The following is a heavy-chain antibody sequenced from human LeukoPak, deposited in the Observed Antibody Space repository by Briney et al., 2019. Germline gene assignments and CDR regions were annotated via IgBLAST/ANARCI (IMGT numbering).Heavy chain of an antibody. CDR3: AKHIVGGYDWIYNSDYYYAMDV. Sequence: PGGSLRLSCAASGFTFSSYAIHWVRQAPGKGLEWVATVSSEGRNQYYADPVKGRFSISRDNSQNTVYLQMTSLRPEDTEVYYCAKHIVGGYDWIYNSDYYYAMDVWGQGTTVTVSS. J-gene: IGHJ6*02. CDR1: GFTFSSYA. D-gene: IGHD5-12*01. CDR2: VSSEGRNQ. V-gene: IGHV3-30*18.